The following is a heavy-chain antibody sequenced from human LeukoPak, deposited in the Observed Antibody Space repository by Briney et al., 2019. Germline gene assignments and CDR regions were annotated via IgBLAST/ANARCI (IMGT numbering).Heavy chain of an antibody. CDR1: GFPFSSYS. CDR3: ARDPARVGATDFDY. CDR2: ISSSSSYI. V-gene: IGHV3-21*01. D-gene: IGHD1-26*01. Sequence: GSLRLSCAASGFPFSSYSMNWVRPAPGKGLEWVSSISSSSSYIYYADSVKGRFTISRDNAKNSLYLQMNSLRAEDTAVYYCARDPARVGATDFDYWGQGTLVTVSS. J-gene: IGHJ4*02.